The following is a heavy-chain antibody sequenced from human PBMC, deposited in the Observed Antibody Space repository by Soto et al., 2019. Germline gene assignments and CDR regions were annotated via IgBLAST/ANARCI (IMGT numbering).Heavy chain of an antibody. CDR1: GFTFSSYG. CDR2: ISYDGSNK. V-gene: IGHV3-30*18. D-gene: IGHD3-10*01. Sequence: QVQLVESGGGVVQPGRSLRLSCAASGFTFSSYGMQWVRQAPGKGLEWVAVISYDGSNKYYADSVKGGFTISRDNSKNTLYLQMTGLGAADTAVYYSAKDVAGSENGGNSALDCRGQGTLVIVS. J-gene: IGHJ4*02. CDR3: AKDVAGSENGGNSALDC.